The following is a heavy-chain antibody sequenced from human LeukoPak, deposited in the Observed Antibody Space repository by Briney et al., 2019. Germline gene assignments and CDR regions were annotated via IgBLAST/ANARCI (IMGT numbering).Heavy chain of an antibody. D-gene: IGHD1-26*01. CDR2: ISGSGGST. CDR1: GFTFSSYD. CDR3: AKERGLSGSYPFDY. V-gene: IGHV3-23*01. J-gene: IGHJ4*02. Sequence: GGSLRLSCAASGFTFSSYDMSWVRQAPGKRLEWVSAISGSGGSTYYADSVKGRFTMSRDNSKNTLYLQMNSLRAEDTAVYYCAKERGLSGSYPFDYWGQGTLVTVSS.